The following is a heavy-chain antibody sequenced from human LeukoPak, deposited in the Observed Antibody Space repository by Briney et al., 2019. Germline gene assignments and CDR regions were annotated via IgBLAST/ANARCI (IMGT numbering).Heavy chain of an antibody. CDR1: GFTVSRNY. D-gene: IGHD3-3*01. CDR3: AREEGDFWSGYYSFDY. Sequence: GGSLRLSCAASGFTVSRNYMSWVRQAPGKGLEWVSVIYSGGSTYYADSVKGRFTISRDNSKNTLYLQMNSLRAEDTAVYYCAREEGDFWSGYYSFDYWGQGTLVTVSS. J-gene: IGHJ4*02. V-gene: IGHV3-53*01. CDR2: IYSGGST.